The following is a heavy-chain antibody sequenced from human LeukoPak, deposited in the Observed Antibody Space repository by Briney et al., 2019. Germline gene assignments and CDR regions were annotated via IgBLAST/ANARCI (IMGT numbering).Heavy chain of an antibody. CDR1: GFTFSDYY. V-gene: IGHV3-11*04. CDR2: ISSSGSTI. J-gene: IGHJ6*03. D-gene: IGHD2-2*01. Sequence: GRSLRLSCAASGFTFSDYYMSWIRQAPGKGLKWVSYISSSGSTIYYADSVKGRFTISRDNAKNSLYLQMNSLRAEDTAVYYCASQIVVVPAAIYYYYMDVWGKGTTVTVSS. CDR3: ASQIVVVPAAIYYYYMDV.